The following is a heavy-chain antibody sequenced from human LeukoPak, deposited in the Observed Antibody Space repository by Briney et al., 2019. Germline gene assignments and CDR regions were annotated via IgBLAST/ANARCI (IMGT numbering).Heavy chain of an antibody. J-gene: IGHJ4*02. V-gene: IGHV3-33*01. CDR2: IWYDGSNK. CDR3: ARDLSPAHMVRAPQCLDY. CDR1: GFTFSSYG. D-gene: IGHD3-10*01. Sequence: RGSLRLSCAASGFTFSSYGMHWVRQAPGKGLEWVAVIWYDGSNKYYADSVKGRFTISRDNSKNTLYLQMNSLRAEDTAVYYCARDLSPAHMVRAPQCLDYWGQGTLVTVSS.